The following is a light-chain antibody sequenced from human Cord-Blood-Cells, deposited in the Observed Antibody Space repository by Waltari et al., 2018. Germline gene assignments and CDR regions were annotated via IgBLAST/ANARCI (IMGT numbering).Light chain of an antibody. CDR2: DVS. J-gene: IGLJ3*02. Sequence: QSALTQPASVSGSPGQSITISCTGTSSDVGGYNYVSWYQQHPGKAPKLMIYDVSNRPAGVSKRCSGSKSGNTASLTISGLQAEGEADYYCSSYTSSSTWVFGGGTKLTVL. V-gene: IGLV2-14*03. CDR3: SSYTSSSTWV. CDR1: SSDVGGYNY.